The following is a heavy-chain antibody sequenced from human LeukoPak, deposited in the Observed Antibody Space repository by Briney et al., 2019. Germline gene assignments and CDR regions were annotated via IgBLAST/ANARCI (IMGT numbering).Heavy chain of an antibody. Sequence: GGSLRLSCAASGFTFSSYGMHWVRQAPGKGLEWVAVISYDGSNKYYADSVKGRFTISRDNSKNTLYLQMNSLRAEDTAVYYCARPSSGWLGPAHFDPWGQGTLVTVSS. V-gene: IGHV3-30*03. CDR3: ARPSSGWLGPAHFDP. CDR1: GFTFSSYG. CDR2: ISYDGSNK. D-gene: IGHD6-19*01. J-gene: IGHJ5*02.